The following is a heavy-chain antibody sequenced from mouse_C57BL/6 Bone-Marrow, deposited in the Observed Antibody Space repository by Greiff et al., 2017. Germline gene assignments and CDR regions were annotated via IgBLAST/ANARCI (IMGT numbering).Heavy chain of an antibody. J-gene: IGHJ4*01. D-gene: IGHD2-4*01. CDR1: GYTFTSYG. CDR3: ARIKRGMDY. V-gene: IGHV1-81*01. CDR2: IYPRSGNT. Sequence: VKLQESGAELARPGASVKLSCKASGYTFTSYGISWVKQRTGQGLEWIGEIYPRSGNTYYNEKFRGKATLTADKSSSTAYMELRSLTSEDSAVYFCARIKRGMDYWGQGTSVTVSS.